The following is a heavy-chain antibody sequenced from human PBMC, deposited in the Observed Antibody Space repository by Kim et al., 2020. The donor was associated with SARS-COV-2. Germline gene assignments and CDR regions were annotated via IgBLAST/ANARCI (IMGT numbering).Heavy chain of an antibody. D-gene: IGHD7-27*01. V-gene: IGHV4-39*01. CDR3: ARHGPLTGDYWYFDL. Sequence: PSLKSRVTISVDTSNNQFSLKLSSVTAADTAVYYCARHGPLTGDYWYFDLWGRGTLVTVSS. J-gene: IGHJ2*01.